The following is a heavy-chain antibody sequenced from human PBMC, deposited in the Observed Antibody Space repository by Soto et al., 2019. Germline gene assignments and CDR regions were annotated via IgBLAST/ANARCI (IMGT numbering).Heavy chain of an antibody. CDR2: IWYDGSNK. J-gene: IGHJ6*02. Sequence: QVQLVESGGGVVQPGRSLRLSCAASGFTFSSYGMHWVRQAPGKGLEWVAVIWYDGSNKYYADSVKGRFTIYRDNSKNTLYLQMNSLRAEDTAVYYCAALTDIVVVPADLAAYYYGMDVWGQGTTVTVSS. V-gene: IGHV3-33*01. D-gene: IGHD2-2*01. CDR3: AALTDIVVVPADLAAYYYGMDV. CDR1: GFTFSSYG.